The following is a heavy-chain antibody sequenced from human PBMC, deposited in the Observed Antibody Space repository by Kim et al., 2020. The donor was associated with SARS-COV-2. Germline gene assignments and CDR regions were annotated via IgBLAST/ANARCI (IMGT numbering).Heavy chain of an antibody. CDR1: GYTFTSYA. Sequence: ASVKVSCKASGYTFTSYAMNWVRQAPGQGLEWMGWINTNTGNPTYAQGFTGRFVFSLDTSVSTAYLQISSLKAEDTAVYYCAREWQDEFGEYGMHYYYVMDVWGQGTTVTVSS. CDR2: INTNTGNP. CDR3: AREWQDEFGEYGMHYYYVMDV. J-gene: IGHJ6*02. D-gene: IGHD3-10*01. V-gene: IGHV7-4-1*02.